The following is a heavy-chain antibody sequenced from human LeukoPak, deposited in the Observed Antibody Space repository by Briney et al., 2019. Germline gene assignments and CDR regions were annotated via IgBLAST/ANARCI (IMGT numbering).Heavy chain of an antibody. V-gene: IGHV3-53*01. D-gene: IGHD3-16*01. CDR3: ARDERSPKGGH. CDR2: IYSGGST. Sequence: PGGSLRLSCAASGFTVSSNYMSWVRQAPGKGLEWVSVIYSGGSTYYADSVKGRFTISRDNSKNPLYLQMNRLRAEDTAVYYCARDERSPKGGHWGQGTLVSVSS. J-gene: IGHJ4*02. CDR1: GFTVSSNY.